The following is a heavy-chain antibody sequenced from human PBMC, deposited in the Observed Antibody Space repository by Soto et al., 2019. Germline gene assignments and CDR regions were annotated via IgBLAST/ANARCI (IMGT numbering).Heavy chain of an antibody. V-gene: IGHV4-59*01. D-gene: IGHD3-3*01. CDR1: GGSISSYY. CDR3: ARDRRRYYDFWSGYPSLGRDDYMDV. Sequence: QVQLQESGPGLVKPSETLSLTCTVSGGSISSYYWSWIRQPPGKGLEWIGYIYYSGRTNYNPSLKRRVTISVDTSKNRFSLKLSSVTAADTAVYYCARDRRRYYDFWSGYPSLGRDDYMDVWGKGTTVTVSS. J-gene: IGHJ6*03. CDR2: IYYSGRT.